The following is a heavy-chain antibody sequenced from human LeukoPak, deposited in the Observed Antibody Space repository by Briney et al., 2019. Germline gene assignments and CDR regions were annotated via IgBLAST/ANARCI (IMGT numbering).Heavy chain of an antibody. CDR2: IYYSGST. Sequence: SETLSLTCTVSGGSISSSSYYWGWIRQPPGKGLEWIGSIYYSGSTYYNPSLKSRVTISVDTSKNQFSLKLSSVTAADTAVYYCARHSDHDGSGSYYPHFDYWGQGTLVTVSS. V-gene: IGHV4-39*01. D-gene: IGHD3-10*01. CDR3: ARHSDHDGSGSYYPHFDY. J-gene: IGHJ4*02. CDR1: GGSISSSSYY.